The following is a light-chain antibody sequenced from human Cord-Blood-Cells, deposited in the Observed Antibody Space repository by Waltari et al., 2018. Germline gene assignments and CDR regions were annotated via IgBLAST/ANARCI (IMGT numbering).Light chain of an antibody. CDR2: DAS. CDR1: QSISSW. J-gene: IGKJ4*01. CDR3: QHKA. V-gene: IGKV1-5*01. Sequence: DIQMTQSPSPLSASVGDRVTITCRASQSISSWLAWYQQKPGKAPKLLIYDASSLESGVPSRFSGSGSGTEFTLTISSLQPDDFATYYCQHKAFGGGTKVEIK.